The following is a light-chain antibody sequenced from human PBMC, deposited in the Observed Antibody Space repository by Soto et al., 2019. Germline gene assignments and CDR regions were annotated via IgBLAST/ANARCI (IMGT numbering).Light chain of an antibody. CDR1: QSVSSY. Sequence: EIVLTQSPGTLSLSPGERATLSCRASQSVSSYLAWYQLKPGQAPRLLIYDASTRATGISARFSGSGSGTDFTLTISSLEPEDFAVYYCQQRSNWPVTFGQGTRVEVK. CDR2: DAS. J-gene: IGKJ1*01. V-gene: IGKV3-11*01. CDR3: QQRSNWPVT.